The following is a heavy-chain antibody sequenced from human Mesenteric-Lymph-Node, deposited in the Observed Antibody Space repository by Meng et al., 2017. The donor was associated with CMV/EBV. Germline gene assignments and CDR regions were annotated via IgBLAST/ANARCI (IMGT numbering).Heavy chain of an antibody. CDR2: IEQDGSER. Sequence: GESLKISCAASGFTFSSYWMNWVRQAPGKGLEWVASIEQDGSERYYVESLKGRFTISRDNAKNSLYLQMNSLRAEDTAVYYCARDRPKYQLLVGGYYYYGMDVWGQGTTVTVSS. D-gene: IGHD2-2*01. CDR1: GFTFSSYW. CDR3: ARDRPKYQLLVGGYYYYGMDV. J-gene: IGHJ6*02. V-gene: IGHV3-7*01.